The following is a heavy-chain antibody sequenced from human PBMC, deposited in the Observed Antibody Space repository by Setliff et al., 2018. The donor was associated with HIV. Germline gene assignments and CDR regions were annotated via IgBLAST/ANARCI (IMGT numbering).Heavy chain of an antibody. CDR2: ISPQNGDR. CDR1: GYTFTDYF. J-gene: IGHJ4*02. V-gene: IGHV1-2*02. Sequence: ASVKVSCKASGYTFTDYFIHWVRQAPGQGLEWMGWISPQNGDRKIPQRFRGRVTMTRDLSISTAYMELSSLRSDDTAVYFCGRANIVGATGPDYWGQGTLVTVSS. CDR3: GRANIVGATGPDY. D-gene: IGHD1-26*01.